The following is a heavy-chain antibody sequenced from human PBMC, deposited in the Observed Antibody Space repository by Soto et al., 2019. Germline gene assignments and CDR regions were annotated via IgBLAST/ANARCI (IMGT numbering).Heavy chain of an antibody. J-gene: IGHJ6*04. D-gene: IGHD2-2*01. V-gene: IGHV3-23*01. CDR2: ISGSGGST. Sequence: EVQLLESGGGLVQPGGSLRLSCAASGFTFSSYAMSWVRQAPGKGPEWVSAISGSGGSTYYADSVKGRFTISRDTSKNTQHLQMNSLRAEDTPVYYCAKGAYMIVPDGMDVWGKGTTVTVSS. CDR3: AKGAYMIVPDGMDV. CDR1: GFTFSSYA.